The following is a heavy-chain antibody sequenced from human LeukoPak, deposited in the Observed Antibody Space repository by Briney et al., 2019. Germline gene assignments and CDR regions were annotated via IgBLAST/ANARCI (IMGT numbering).Heavy chain of an antibody. D-gene: IGHD3-22*01. Sequence: GGSLRLSCGASGFTFSSFSMNWVRQAPGKGLEWVSSITPTSSYIYYADSVRGRFTISRDNAKNSLFLQMDSLSAEDTAVYYCVRLRRSSATGGYYCYYDYWGQGILVTVSS. CDR3: VRLRRSSATGGYYCYYDY. J-gene: IGHJ4*02. CDR2: ITPTSSYI. V-gene: IGHV3-21*01. CDR1: GFTFSSFS.